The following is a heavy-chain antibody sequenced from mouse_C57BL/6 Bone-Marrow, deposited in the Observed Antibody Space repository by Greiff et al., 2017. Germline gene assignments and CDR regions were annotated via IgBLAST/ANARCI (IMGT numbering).Heavy chain of an antibody. D-gene: IGHD1-1*01. Sequence: QVQLQQSGAELVKPGASVKLSCKASGYTFTSYWMNWVKQRPGQGLEWIGMIHPNSGSTNYNEKFKSKATLTVDKSSSTAYMQLSSLTSEDSAVYYSARELITFDYWGQGTTLTVSS. J-gene: IGHJ2*01. CDR1: GYTFTSYW. V-gene: IGHV1-64*01. CDR3: ARELITFDY. CDR2: IHPNSGST.